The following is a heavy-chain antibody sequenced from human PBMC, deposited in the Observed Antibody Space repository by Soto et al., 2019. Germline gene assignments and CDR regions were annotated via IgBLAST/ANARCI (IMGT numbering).Heavy chain of an antibody. J-gene: IGHJ4*02. D-gene: IGHD7-27*01. CDR3: ARGPSGDKVHY. V-gene: IGHV4-30-4*01. CDR1: GGSITSDYSC. CDR2: IFDSGTT. Sequence: PSETLSLTCTVSGGSITSDYSCWSWIRQHPGEGLEWIGHIFDSGTTYTNPSLRSQVAISLDTSKNHFSLTLSSVTAADTAVYYCARGPSGDKVHYWGQGALVTVSS.